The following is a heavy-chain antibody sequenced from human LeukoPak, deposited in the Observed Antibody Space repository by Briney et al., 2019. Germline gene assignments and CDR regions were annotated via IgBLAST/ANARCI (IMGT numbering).Heavy chain of an antibody. D-gene: IGHD3-22*01. CDR2: INPNSGGT. J-gene: IGHJ4*02. Sequence: ASVKVSCKASGNTFTAYYMYWVRHAPGQGLEWMGWINPNSGGTKSAQKCQGRVTMTRATSISTAYMELSRLISDDTAVYYCARAGYYATSGPDYWGQGTLVTVSS. V-gene: IGHV1-2*02. CDR3: ARAGYYATSGPDY. CDR1: GNTFTAYY.